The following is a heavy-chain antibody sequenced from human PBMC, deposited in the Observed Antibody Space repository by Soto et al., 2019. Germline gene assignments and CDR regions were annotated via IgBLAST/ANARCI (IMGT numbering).Heavy chain of an antibody. CDR3: ARDRTLWFGELFSYYYGMDV. J-gene: IGHJ6*02. D-gene: IGHD3-10*01. CDR2: INSDGSST. Sequence: GGSLRLSCAASGFTFSSYWVHWVRQAPGKGLVWVSRINSDGSSTSYADSVKGRFTISRDNAKNTLYLQMNSLGAEDTAVYYCARDRTLWFGELFSYYYGMDVWGQGTTVTVSS. V-gene: IGHV3-74*01. CDR1: GFTFSSYW.